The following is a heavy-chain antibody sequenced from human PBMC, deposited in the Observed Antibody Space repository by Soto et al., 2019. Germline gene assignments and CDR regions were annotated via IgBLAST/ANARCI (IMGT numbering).Heavy chain of an antibody. Sequence: GGSLRLSCAASGFTFSSYSMNWVRQAPGKGLEWVSSISSSSSYIYYADSVKGRFTISRDNAKNSLYLQMNSLRAEDTAVYYCARDRGGTGDDAFDIWGQGTMVTVSS. D-gene: IGHD7-27*01. CDR1: GFTFSSYS. CDR2: ISSSSSYI. J-gene: IGHJ3*02. CDR3: ARDRGGTGDDAFDI. V-gene: IGHV3-21*01.